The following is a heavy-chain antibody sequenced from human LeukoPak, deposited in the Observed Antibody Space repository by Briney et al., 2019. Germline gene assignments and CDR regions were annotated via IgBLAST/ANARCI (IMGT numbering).Heavy chain of an antibody. Sequence: ASVKVSCKASGYTFTGYYMHWVRQAPGQGLEWMGWINPNSGGTNYAQKFQGRVTMTRDTSISTAYMELSRLRSDDTAVYYCARDLFGQQLALNFDYWGQGTLVTVSS. CDR3: ARDLFGQQLALNFDY. D-gene: IGHD6-13*01. V-gene: IGHV1-2*02. CDR2: INPNSGGT. CDR1: GYTFTGYY. J-gene: IGHJ4*02.